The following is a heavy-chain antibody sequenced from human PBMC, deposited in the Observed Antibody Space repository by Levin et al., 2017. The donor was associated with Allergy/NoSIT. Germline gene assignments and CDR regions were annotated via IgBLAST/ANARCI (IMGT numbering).Heavy chain of an antibody. Sequence: ASQTLSLTCTVSSGSISNLYWSWIRQPPGKGLEWIGYIYYSGSTNYNPSLKSRVTISVDTSKNQFSLKLRSVTAADTAVYYCARHLLGSGMVTRGFDIWGQGTKVTVSS. CDR1: SGSISNLY. V-gene: IGHV4-59*08. CDR2: IYYSGST. CDR3: ARHLLGSGMVTRGFDI. J-gene: IGHJ3*02. D-gene: IGHD1-26*01.